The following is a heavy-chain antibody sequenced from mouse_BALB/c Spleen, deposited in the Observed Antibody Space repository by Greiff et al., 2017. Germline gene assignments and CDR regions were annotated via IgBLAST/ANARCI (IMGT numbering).Heavy chain of an antibody. CDR3: ASPTMITTGFAY. Sequence: DVQLQESGPELVKPGASVKIPCKASGYTFTDYNMDWVKQSHGKSLEWIGMIHPSDSETRLNQKFKDKATLTVDKSSSTAYMQLSSPTSEDSAVYYCASPTMITTGFAYWGQGTLVTVSA. J-gene: IGHJ3*01. D-gene: IGHD2-4*01. CDR1: GYTFTDYN. V-gene: IGHV1-18*01. CDR2: IHPSDSET.